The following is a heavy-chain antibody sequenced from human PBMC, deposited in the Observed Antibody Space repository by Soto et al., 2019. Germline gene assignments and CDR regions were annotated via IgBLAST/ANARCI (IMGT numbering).Heavy chain of an antibody. CDR1: GFTFSSYW. Sequence: EVQLVESGGGLVQPGESLRLSCAASGFTFSSYWMHWVRQAPGKGLVWVSRINSDGSRTNYADSVKGRFTVSRDNAKNTQYLQINSLRAEDTAVYYCARVLTGSWNWFDPWGQGTLVTVSS. CDR3: ARVLTGSWNWFDP. J-gene: IGHJ5*02. V-gene: IGHV3-74*01. D-gene: IGHD6-13*01. CDR2: INSDGSRT.